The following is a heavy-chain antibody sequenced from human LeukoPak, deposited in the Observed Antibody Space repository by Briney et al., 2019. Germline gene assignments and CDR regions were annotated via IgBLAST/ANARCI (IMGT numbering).Heavy chain of an antibody. J-gene: IGHJ4*02. V-gene: IGHV3-7*01. CDR1: GFTFSNYW. CDR3: AKLIWSGYDTFDY. Sequence: GGSLRLSCAASGFTFSNYWMHWVRQAPGKGLEWVANIKQDGTEKYYADSVKGRFTISRDNSKNTLYLQMNSLRAEDTAVYYCAKLIWSGYDTFDYWGQGTLVTVSS. D-gene: IGHD3-3*01. CDR2: IKQDGTEK.